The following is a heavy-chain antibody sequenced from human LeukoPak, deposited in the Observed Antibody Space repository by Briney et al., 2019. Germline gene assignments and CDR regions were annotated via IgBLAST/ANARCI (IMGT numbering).Heavy chain of an antibody. CDR3: ARDRLGAFDI. J-gene: IGHJ3*02. Sequence: SETLSLTCTVSGGSISSYHWNWIRQPPGKGLEWIGYIYYSGSTNYNPSLKSRVTISVDTSKNQFSLKLNSVTAADTAVYYCARDRLGAFDIWGQGTMVTVSS. CDR1: GGSISSYH. CDR2: IYYSGST. V-gene: IGHV4-59*01. D-gene: IGHD6-6*01.